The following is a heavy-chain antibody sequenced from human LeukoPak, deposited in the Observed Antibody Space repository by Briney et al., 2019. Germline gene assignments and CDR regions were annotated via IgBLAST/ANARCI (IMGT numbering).Heavy chain of an antibody. CDR2: INHSGRT. Sequence: PSETLSLTCGVSGGSFSAYYWSWIRQPPGKGLELIGEINHSGRTNYNPSLKSRVTISVDTSKNQFSLNLSSVTAADTAVYYCARSPLTGNYGDWFDPGGQGTLVIVSS. D-gene: IGHD3-9*01. J-gene: IGHJ5*02. V-gene: IGHV4-34*01. CDR1: GGSFSAYY. CDR3: ARSPLTGNYGDWFDP.